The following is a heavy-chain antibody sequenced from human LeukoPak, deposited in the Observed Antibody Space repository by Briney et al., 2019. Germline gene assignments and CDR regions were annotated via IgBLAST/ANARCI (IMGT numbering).Heavy chain of an antibody. CDR1: GFIFGSYG. CDR2: IWYDGSNK. V-gene: IGHV3-33*01. Sequence: HPGGSLRLSCAASGFIFGSYGMHWVRQAPGKGLEWVAVIWYDGSNKYYADSVKGRFTISRDNSKNTLHLQMNSLRAEDTAVYYCVRSISTSEYSSRGGFGDYWGQGTLLTVSS. CDR3: VRSISTSEYSSRGGFGDY. D-gene: IGHD4-11*01. J-gene: IGHJ4*02.